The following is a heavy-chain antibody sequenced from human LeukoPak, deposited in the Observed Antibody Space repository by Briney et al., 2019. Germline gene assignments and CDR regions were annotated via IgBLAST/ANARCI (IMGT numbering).Heavy chain of an antibody. Sequence: GRSLRLSCAASGFTFSSYGMHWVRQAPGKGLEWVAVIWYDGSNKYYADSVKGRFTISRDNSKNTLYLQMNSLRAEDTAVYYCAKAQYRSSPNFDYWGQGTLVTVSS. J-gene: IGHJ4*02. V-gene: IGHV3-33*06. CDR3: AKAQYRSSPNFDY. CDR2: IWYDGSNK. CDR1: GFTFSSYG. D-gene: IGHD2-2*02.